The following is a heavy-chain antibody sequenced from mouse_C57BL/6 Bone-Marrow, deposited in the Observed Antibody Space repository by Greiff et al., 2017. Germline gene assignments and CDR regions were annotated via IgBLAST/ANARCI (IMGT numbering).Heavy chain of an antibody. CDR3: TSYDDGSSHVFAY. V-gene: IGHV14-1*01. CDR1: GFNIKDYY. D-gene: IGHD1-1*01. J-gene: IGHJ3*01. CDR2: IDPEDGDT. Sequence: VQLQQSGAELVRPGASVKLSCTASGFNIKDYYMHWVKQRPEQGLEWIGRIDPEDGDTEYAPKFQGKATMTADTSSNTAYLQLSSLTSEDTAVYYCTSYDDGSSHVFAYWGQGTLVTVSA.